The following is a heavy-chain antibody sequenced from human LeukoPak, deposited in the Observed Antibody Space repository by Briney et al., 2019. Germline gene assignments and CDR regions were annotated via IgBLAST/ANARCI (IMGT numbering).Heavy chain of an antibody. D-gene: IGHD3-16*02. CDR3: AKEWDSGITFGGIIVSWFDP. CDR1: GCSIISNSYY. V-gene: IGHV4-39*07. CDR2: IYNSGSI. Sequence: SETLSLTFNVSGCSIISNSYYWAGIRQPPGRGLEWIWSIYNSGSIYYNPSLKSPVTTSVDTSKNQFSLKLSSVTAADTAVYYCAKEWDSGITFGGIIVSWFDPWGQDILVTVSS. J-gene: IGHJ5*02.